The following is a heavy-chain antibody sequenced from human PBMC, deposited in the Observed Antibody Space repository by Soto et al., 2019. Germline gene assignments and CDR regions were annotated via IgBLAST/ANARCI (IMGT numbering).Heavy chain of an antibody. Sequence: GGSLRLSCAASGFTFSSYAMNWVRQAPGKGLEWVSGINQFGNSIHYAESVKGRFTISRDNSKNTRYLQMNSLRAEDTAVYDCAKHRYCGGDGCSEGFGSWGQGTLVTVSS. D-gene: IGHD2-21*01. CDR3: AKHRYCGGDGCSEGFGS. CDR1: GFTFSSYA. J-gene: IGHJ4*02. V-gene: IGHV3-23*01. CDR2: INQFGNSI.